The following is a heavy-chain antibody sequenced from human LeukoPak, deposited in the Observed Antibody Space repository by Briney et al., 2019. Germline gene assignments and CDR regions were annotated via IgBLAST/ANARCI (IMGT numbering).Heavy chain of an antibody. J-gene: IGHJ4*02. Sequence: PSETLSLTCTVSGGSISSYYWSWFRQPPGKGLEWIGYIFYSGSTNYNPSLKSRVTISVDTSKNQFSLRLSSVTAADTAMYYCARVAPYTIFGVVTIFDYWGQGTLVTVSS. V-gene: IGHV4-59*01. CDR3: ARVAPYTIFGVVTIFDY. CDR2: IFYSGST. CDR1: GGSISSYY. D-gene: IGHD3-3*01.